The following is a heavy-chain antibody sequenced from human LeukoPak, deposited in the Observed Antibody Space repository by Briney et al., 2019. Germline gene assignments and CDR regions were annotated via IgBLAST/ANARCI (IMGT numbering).Heavy chain of an antibody. CDR3: ARDFSLVVGASDS. J-gene: IGHJ5*02. CDR2: ILSDGNND. D-gene: IGHD1-26*01. Sequence: GGSLRLSCAASGFTFSSNAIHWVRQTPGKGLEWVAMILSDGNNDYYADSVKGRFTISRDNSKNTLYLQMNSLRPEDTAVYYCARDFSLVVGASDSWGKGTLVTVSS. V-gene: IGHV3-30*03. CDR1: GFTFSSNA.